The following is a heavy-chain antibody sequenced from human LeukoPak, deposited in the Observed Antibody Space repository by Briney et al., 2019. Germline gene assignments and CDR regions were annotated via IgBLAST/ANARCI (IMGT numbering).Heavy chain of an antibody. CDR3: ARGRYCGGDCYPDYFDY. CDR1: GGSFSGYH. J-gene: IGHJ4*02. V-gene: IGHV4-34*01. Sequence: SETLSLTCAVYGGSFSGYHWSWIRQPPGKGLEWIGEINHSGSTNYNPSLKSRVTISVDTSKNQFSLKLSSVTAADTAVYYCARGRYCGGDCYPDYFDYWGQGTLVTVSS. CDR2: INHSGST. D-gene: IGHD2-21*02.